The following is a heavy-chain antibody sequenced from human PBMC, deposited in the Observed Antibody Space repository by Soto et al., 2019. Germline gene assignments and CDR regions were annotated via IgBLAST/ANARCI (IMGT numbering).Heavy chain of an antibody. V-gene: IGHV4-39*01. CDR3: SGHLTLSWAPTIFSS. Sequence: SETLSLTCSGSGTSIHRHYYYWGWLRHPPVKGLEWIGSIYNNGNTYYKASLKSRVTISVDTPKHQFSLKLNSVTAADTHMYYCSGHLTLSWAPTIFSSRGQGNLVTVSS. J-gene: IGHJ4*02. CDR2: IYNNGNT. CDR1: GTSIHRHYYY. D-gene: IGHD3-16*01.